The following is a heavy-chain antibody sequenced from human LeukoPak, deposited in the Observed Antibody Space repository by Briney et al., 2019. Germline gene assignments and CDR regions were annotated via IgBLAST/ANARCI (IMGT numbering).Heavy chain of an antibody. J-gene: IGHJ4*02. CDR1: GFTFSGYS. Sequence: GGSLRLSCAASGFTFSGYSMNWIRQAPGKGLEWVSSISSSSSYIYYADSVKGRFTISRDNAKNSLYLQMNSLRAEDTAVYYCAREKKYYYDSSGYRPLDYWGQGTLVTVSS. D-gene: IGHD3-22*01. CDR3: AREKKYYYDSSGYRPLDY. V-gene: IGHV3-21*01. CDR2: ISSSSSYI.